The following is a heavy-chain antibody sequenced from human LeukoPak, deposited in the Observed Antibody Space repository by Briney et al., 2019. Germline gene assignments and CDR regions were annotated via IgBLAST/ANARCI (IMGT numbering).Heavy chain of an antibody. Sequence: ASVKVSCKASGYTFTSYAMHWVRQAPGQRLEWMGWINAGYGNTKYSQKFQGRVTITRDTSASTAYMELSSLRSEDTAVYYCASRAGGYSNPSFYYYYGMDVWGQGTTVTVSS. J-gene: IGHJ6*02. CDR3: ASRAGGYSNPSFYYYYGMDV. CDR1: GYTFTSYA. D-gene: IGHD4-11*01. CDR2: INAGYGNT. V-gene: IGHV1-3*01.